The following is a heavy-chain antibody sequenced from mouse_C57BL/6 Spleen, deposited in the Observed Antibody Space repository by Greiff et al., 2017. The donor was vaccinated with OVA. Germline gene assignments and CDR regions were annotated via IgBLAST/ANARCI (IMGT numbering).Heavy chain of an antibody. J-gene: IGHJ4*01. CDR2: INPNNGGT. CDR1: GYTFTDYN. D-gene: IGHD1-1*01. CDR3: ARSEITTVVAPMDY. V-gene: IGHV1-18*01. Sequence: VQLQQSGPELVKPGASVKIPCKASGYTFTDYNMDWVKQSHGKSLEWIGDINPNNGGTIYNQKFKGKATLTVDKASSTAYMELRSLTSEDTAVYYCARSEITTVVAPMDYWGQGTSVTVSS.